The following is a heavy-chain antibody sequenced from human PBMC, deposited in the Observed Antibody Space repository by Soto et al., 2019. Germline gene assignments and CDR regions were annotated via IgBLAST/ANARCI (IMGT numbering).Heavy chain of an antibody. V-gene: IGHV1-18*01. J-gene: IGHJ6*02. D-gene: IGHD3-3*01. CDR2: ISAYNANT. CDR1: GYTLTNFA. CDR3: ARGYHYWSGYPGLDV. Sequence: GASVKVSCKASGYTLTNFAITWVRQAPGQGLEWMGWISAYNANTNYAQKLQGRVTMTTDTSTSTAYMELRSLTSDDTAVYYCARGYHYWSGYPGLDVWGQGTTVTVSS.